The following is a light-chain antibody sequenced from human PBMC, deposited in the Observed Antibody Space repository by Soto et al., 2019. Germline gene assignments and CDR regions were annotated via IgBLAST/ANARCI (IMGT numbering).Light chain of an antibody. J-gene: IGLJ2*01. CDR3: SSYTSSSTVV. V-gene: IGLV2-14*01. Sequence: QSALTQPASVSGSPGQSITISCTGTSSDVGGYNYVSWYQQHPGKAPKLMLYDVSNRPSGVSNRCSGSKSGNTASLPISGRQAEDEADYYCSSYTSSSTVVFGGGTKRTV. CDR2: DVS. CDR1: SSDVGGYNY.